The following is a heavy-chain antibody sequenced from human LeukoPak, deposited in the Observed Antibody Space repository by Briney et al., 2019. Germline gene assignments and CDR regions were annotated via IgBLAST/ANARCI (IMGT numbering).Heavy chain of an antibody. CDR3: ARDRDYYYYGMDV. CDR2: VSSSSTYI. CDR1: GFTFSSYS. J-gene: IGHJ6*02. Sequence: GGSLRLSCAASGFTFSSYSLNWVRQAPGKGLEWVSSVSSSSTYIYYADSVKGRFTISGDNAKNSLYLQMNSLRAEDTAVYYCARDRDYYYYGMDVWGQGTTVTVSS. V-gene: IGHV3-21*01.